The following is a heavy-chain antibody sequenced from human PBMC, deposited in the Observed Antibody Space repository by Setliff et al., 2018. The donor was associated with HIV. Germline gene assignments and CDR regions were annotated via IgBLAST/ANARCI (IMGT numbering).Heavy chain of an antibody. V-gene: IGHV3-7*03. CDR3: AKLVVGFSGSSAYMDV. CDR1: GLSFTRAW. J-gene: IGHJ6*03. CDR2: IKQDGSEK. D-gene: IGHD1-26*01. Sequence: GGSLRLSCAVSGLSFTRAWMSWVRQAPGKGLEWVANIKQDGSEKYFVDSVKGRFTISRDHAKNSLYLQMNSLRAEDTALYYCAKLVVGFSGSSAYMDVWGKGTTVTVSS.